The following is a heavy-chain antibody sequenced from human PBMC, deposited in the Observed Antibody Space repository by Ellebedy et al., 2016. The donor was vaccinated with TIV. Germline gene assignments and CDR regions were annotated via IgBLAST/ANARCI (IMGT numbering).Heavy chain of an antibody. D-gene: IGHD2-15*01. Sequence: GESLKISCAASGFTFSSYTMHWVRQAPGKGLEWVSFISSGSNFKYYADSVKGRFTISRDNARNSLFLQMNSLRGEDTAVYYCAGLPAISDYFFHYYMDVWGKGTTVSVSS. V-gene: IGHV3-21*06. J-gene: IGHJ6*03. CDR1: GFTFSSYT. CDR2: ISSGSNFK. CDR3: AGLPAISDYFFHYYMDV.